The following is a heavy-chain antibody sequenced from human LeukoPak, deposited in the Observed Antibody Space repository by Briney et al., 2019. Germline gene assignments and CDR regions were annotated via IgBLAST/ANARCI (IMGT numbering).Heavy chain of an antibody. Sequence: PGGSLRLSCAASGFTFDDYGMSWVRQAPGKGLEWVSGINWNGGSTGYADSVKGRFTISRDNAKNSLYLQMNSLRAEDTALYYCARAGYMGDYYYYMDVWGKGTTVTVSS. CDR2: INWNGGST. J-gene: IGHJ6*03. CDR3: ARAGYMGDYYYYMDV. D-gene: IGHD1-1*01. CDR1: GFTFDDYG. V-gene: IGHV3-20*04.